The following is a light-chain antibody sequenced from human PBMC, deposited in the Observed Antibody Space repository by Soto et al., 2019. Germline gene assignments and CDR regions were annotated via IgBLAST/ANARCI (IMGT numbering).Light chain of an antibody. Sequence: QSVLTQPPSVSAAPGQKVTISCSGSSSNIGSNYVSWYQQFPGTAPKLLMYDNNQLLSVIPDRFSGSKSGTSATLGITGLQTGDEADYYCGTWDNNLSAVVFGGGTKVTVL. J-gene: IGLJ2*01. CDR2: DNN. CDR1: SSNIGSNY. CDR3: GTWDNNLSAVV. V-gene: IGLV1-51*01.